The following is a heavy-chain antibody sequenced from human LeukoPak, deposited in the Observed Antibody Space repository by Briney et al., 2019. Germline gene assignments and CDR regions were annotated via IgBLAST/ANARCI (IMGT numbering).Heavy chain of an antibody. V-gene: IGHV3-48*03. CDR3: VRGDPHFSYNNDWYGKKFDY. J-gene: IGHJ4*02. D-gene: IGHD6-19*01. CDR1: GFTLSNFD. CDR2: ISGSASSI. Sequence: GGSLRLSCAASGFTLSNFDMCWVRQAPGKGLEWVSYISGSASSIYYADSVKGRFTISRDTSRNTLSLQMNSLRTEDTAVYYCVRGDPHFSYNNDWYGKKFDYWGQGTLVTVSS.